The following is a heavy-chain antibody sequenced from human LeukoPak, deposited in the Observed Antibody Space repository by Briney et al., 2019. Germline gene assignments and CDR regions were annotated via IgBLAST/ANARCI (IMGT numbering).Heavy chain of an antibody. CDR3: ARLAAREFDY. CDR1: GGSFSGYY. D-gene: IGHD2-15*01. J-gene: IGHJ4*02. Sequence: PSETLSLTCAVYGGSFSGYYWSWIRQPPGKGLEWIGEINHSGSTNYNPSLKSRVTISVDTSKNQFSLKLSSVTAADTAVYYCARLAAREFDYWGQGTLVTVSS. V-gene: IGHV4-34*01. CDR2: INHSGST.